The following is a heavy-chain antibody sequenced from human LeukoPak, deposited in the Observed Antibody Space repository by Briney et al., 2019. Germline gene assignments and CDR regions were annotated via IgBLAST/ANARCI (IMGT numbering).Heavy chain of an antibody. J-gene: IGHJ4*02. CDR3: ARDRGGVAPY. CDR2: ISAYNGNT. CDR1: GYTFTSYG. D-gene: IGHD3-10*01. V-gene: IGHV1-18*01. Sequence: ASVKVSCKASGYTFTSYGISWVRQAPGQGLEWMGWISAYNGNTNYAQKLQDRVTMTRDTSTGTAYMELRSLTSDDTAIYYCARDRGGVAPYWGPGTLDTVSS.